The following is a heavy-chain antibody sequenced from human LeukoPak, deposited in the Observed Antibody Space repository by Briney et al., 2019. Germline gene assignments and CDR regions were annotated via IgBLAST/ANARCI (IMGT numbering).Heavy chain of an antibody. CDR1: GGSFSGYY. J-gene: IGHJ4*02. V-gene: IGHV4-34*01. Sequence: PSETLSLTCAVYGGSFSGYYWSWIRQPPGKGLEWIGEINHSGSTNYNPSLKSRVTISVDTSKNQFSLKLSSVTAADTAVYYCASSRRFGEVYLLLDYWGQGTLVTVSS. D-gene: IGHD3-10*01. CDR2: INHSGST. CDR3: ASSRRFGEVYLLLDY.